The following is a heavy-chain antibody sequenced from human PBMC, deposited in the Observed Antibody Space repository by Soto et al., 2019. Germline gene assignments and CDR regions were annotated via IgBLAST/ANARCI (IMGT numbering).Heavy chain of an antibody. CDR3: AKGRGVVVITPDAFDI. CDR2: ISWNSGSI. Sequence: GGSLRLSCAASGFTFDDYAMHWVRQAPGKGLEWVSGISWNSGSIGYADSVKGRFTISRDNAKNSLYLQMNSLRAEDTDLYYCAKGRGVVVITPDAFDIWGQGTMVTVSS. CDR1: GFTFDDYA. J-gene: IGHJ3*02. D-gene: IGHD3-22*01. V-gene: IGHV3-9*01.